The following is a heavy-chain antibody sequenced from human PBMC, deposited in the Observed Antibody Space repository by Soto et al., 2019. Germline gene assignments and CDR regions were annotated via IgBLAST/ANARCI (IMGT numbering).Heavy chain of an antibody. CDR3: AIASVTRIRGEPPAH. V-gene: IGHV3-23*01. CDR1: GIIFSAFA. D-gene: IGHD3-10*01. J-gene: IGHJ4*02. CDR2: ITGSGGST. Sequence: QLGGSLRLSCTASGIIFSAFAMSWVRQAPGKGLEWVSGITGSGGSTNYADSVKGRFTIFRDNSKDTLYLQMHSLGVDDTAIYYCAIASVTRIRGEPPAHWGQGTLVTVSS.